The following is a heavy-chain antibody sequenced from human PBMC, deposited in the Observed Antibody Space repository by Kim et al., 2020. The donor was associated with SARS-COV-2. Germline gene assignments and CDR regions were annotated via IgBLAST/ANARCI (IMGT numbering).Heavy chain of an antibody. Sequence: ADSVKGRFTISRDNSKNTLYLQMNSLRAEDTAVYYCARDVQWLVRDAFDIWGQGTMVTVSS. J-gene: IGHJ3*02. CDR3: ARDVQWLVRDAFDI. V-gene: IGHV3-30*01. D-gene: IGHD6-19*01.